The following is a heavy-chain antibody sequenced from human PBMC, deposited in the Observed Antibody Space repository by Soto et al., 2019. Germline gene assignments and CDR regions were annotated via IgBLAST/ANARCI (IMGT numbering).Heavy chain of an antibody. CDR1: GFTFSSYW. CDR3: ARAHYYGDLDY. V-gene: IGHV3-7*05. Sequence: PGGSLRLSCAASGFTFSSYWMSWVRQAPGKGLEWVANIKQDGSEKYYVDSVKGRFTISRDNAKNTLYLQMNSVRAEDTAVYYCARAHYYGDLDYWGQGTLVTVSS. CDR2: IKQDGSEK. J-gene: IGHJ4*02. D-gene: IGHD4-17*01.